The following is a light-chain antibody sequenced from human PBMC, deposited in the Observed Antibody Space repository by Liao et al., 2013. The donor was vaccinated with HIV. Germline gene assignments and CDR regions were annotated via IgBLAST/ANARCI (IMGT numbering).Light chain of an antibody. Sequence: SYVLTQPPSVSVAPGKTANITCGGNNIGSKSVHWYQQKPGQAPVLVMYYDSDRPSGIPERFSGSNSGNTATLTISGTQAMDEADYYCQAWDSSTWLFGGGTNLTVL. CDR2: YDS. CDR3: QAWDSSTWL. V-gene: IGLV3-21*01. CDR1: NIGSKS. J-gene: IGLJ3*02.